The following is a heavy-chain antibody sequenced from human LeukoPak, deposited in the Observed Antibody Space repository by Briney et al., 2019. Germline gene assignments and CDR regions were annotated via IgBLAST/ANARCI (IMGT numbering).Heavy chain of an antibody. V-gene: IGHV4-39*07. Sequence: PSETLSLTCVVSGGSISSTSYYWGWIRQPPGKGLEWIGSIYYSGSTYYSPSLKSRVTISVDTSKNQFSLKLTSVTAADTAVYYCARNLWFGESSDAFYIWGQGTMVTVSS. D-gene: IGHD3-10*01. CDR3: ARNLWFGESSDAFYI. J-gene: IGHJ3*02. CDR2: IYYSGST. CDR1: GGSISSTSYY.